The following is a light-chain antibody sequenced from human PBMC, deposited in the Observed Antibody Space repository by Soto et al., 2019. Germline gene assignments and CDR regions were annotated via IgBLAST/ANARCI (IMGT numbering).Light chain of an antibody. CDR3: QSYDSSLSGHVV. J-gene: IGLJ2*01. CDR1: SPNIGAGYD. Sequence: QPVLTQPPSVSGAPGQRVTISCTGSSPNIGAGYDVHWYQQLPGTAPKLLIYGNSNRPSGVPDRFSGSKSGTSASLAITGLQAEDEADYYCQSYDSSLSGHVVFGGGTKVTVL. CDR2: GNS. V-gene: IGLV1-40*01.